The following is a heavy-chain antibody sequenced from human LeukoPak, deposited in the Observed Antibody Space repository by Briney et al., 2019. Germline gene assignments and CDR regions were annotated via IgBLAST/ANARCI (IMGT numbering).Heavy chain of an antibody. CDR3: ARAMDV. CDR2: IKEDGSEK. J-gene: IGHJ6*02. CDR1: GFTFSNYW. Sequence: PGGSLRLSCAASGFTFSNYWMNWVRQAPGKGLEWVANIKEDGSEKYYVDSVKGRFTISRDNAKNSVCLQMNSLRAEDTAVYYCARAMDVWGQGTTVIVSS. V-gene: IGHV3-7*03.